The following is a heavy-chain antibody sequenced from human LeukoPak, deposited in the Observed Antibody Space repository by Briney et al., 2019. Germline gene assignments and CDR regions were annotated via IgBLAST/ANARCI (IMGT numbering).Heavy chain of an antibody. CDR1: GYTFTGSY. V-gene: IGHV1-2*02. D-gene: IGHD3-10*01. CDR2: INPNSGGT. Sequence: ASVKVSCKASGYTFTGSYMHWVRQAPGQGLEWMGWINPNSGGTNYAQKFQGRVTMTRDTSISTAYMELSRLTSDDTAVYFCARETYYSSGNVYNRIDYWGQGTLITVSS. CDR3: ARETYYSSGNVYNRIDY. J-gene: IGHJ4*02.